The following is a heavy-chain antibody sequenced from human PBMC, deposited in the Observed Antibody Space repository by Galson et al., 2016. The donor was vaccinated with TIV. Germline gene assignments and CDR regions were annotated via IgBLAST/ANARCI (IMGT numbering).Heavy chain of an antibody. D-gene: IGHD6-6*01. J-gene: IGHJ6*02. V-gene: IGHV1-18*01. CDR2: ISGYNGKT. Sequence: SVKVSCKATGYTFTSFGIAWVRQAPGQGLEWMGRISGYNGKTYYEQKYQDRVTMTTDTSTNTAYMELRSLRSDDTAIYYCTGDRSIAAPRDMDVWGQGTAVTVSS. CDR1: GYTFTSFG. CDR3: TGDRSIAAPRDMDV.